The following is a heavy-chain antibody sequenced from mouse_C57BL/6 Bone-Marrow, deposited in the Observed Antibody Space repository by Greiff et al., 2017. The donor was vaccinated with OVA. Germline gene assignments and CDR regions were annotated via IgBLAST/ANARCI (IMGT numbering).Heavy chain of an antibody. J-gene: IGHJ4*01. CDR1: GFTFSSYG. D-gene: IGHD2-2*01. CDR3: ARNGYGDAVDY. V-gene: IGHV5-6*01. Sequence: EVQRLESGGDLVKPGGSLKLSCAASGFTFSSYGMSWVRQTPDKRLEWVATISSGGSYTYYPDSVKGRFTISRDNAKNTLYLQLSSLKSEDTAMYYCARNGYGDAVDYWGQGTSVTVSS. CDR2: ISSGGSYT.